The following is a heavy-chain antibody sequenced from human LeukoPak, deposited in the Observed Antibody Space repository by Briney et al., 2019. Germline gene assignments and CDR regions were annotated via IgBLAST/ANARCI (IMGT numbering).Heavy chain of an antibody. CDR1: GGSISSYY. J-gene: IGHJ4*02. V-gene: IGHV4-59*12. Sequence: SETLSLTCTVSGGSISSYYWSWIRQSPGKGLEWIGYIYHSGSTNNNPSLKSRVTISVDTSKNQFSLKVTSVTAADTAVYYCARVTAAAPNDYFDYWGQGTLVTVSS. CDR2: IYHSGST. D-gene: IGHD6-13*01. CDR3: ARVTAAAPNDYFDY.